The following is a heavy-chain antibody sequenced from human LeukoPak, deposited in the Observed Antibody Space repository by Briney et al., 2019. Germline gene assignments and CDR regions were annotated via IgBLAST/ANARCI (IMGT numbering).Heavy chain of an antibody. V-gene: IGHV4-38-2*02. CDR1: GYSISSGYY. CDR3: AGKYYYDSSGYFYADW. CDR2: IYHTGDT. J-gene: IGHJ4*02. Sequence: SETLSLTCTVSGYSISSGYYWGWIRQPPGKGLEWIGSIYHTGDTYYNPSLRSRVTISMDTSKNEFSLKLRSVTAADTAVYYCAGKYYYDSSGYFYADWWGQGTLVTVSS. D-gene: IGHD3-22*01.